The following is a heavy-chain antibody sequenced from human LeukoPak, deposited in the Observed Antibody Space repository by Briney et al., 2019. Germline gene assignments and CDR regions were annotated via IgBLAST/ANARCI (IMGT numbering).Heavy chain of an antibody. J-gene: IGHJ4*02. CDR2: IKEDGSEK. CDR1: GLTFSNYW. V-gene: IGHV3-7*03. CDR3: VKNSGWYRLDC. D-gene: IGHD6-13*01. Sequence: PGGSLRLSCAASGLTFSNYWMTWVRQALGKGLEWVADIKEDGSEKYYVDSVKGRFTISRDNAKNSLFLQMDSLRSEDTAVYYCVKNSGWYRLDCWGQGTLVTVSS.